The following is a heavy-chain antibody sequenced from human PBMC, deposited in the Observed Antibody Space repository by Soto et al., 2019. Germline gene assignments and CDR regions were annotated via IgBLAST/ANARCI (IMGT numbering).Heavy chain of an antibody. CDR3: ARDRVITFGGVIGH. V-gene: IGHV3-33*01. CDR2: IWYDGSNK. J-gene: IGHJ4*02. D-gene: IGHD3-16*02. Sequence: QVQLVESGGGVVQPGRSLRLSCAASGFTFSSYGMHWVRQAPGKGLEWVAVIWYDGSNKYYADSVKGRFTISRDNSKNTLYLQMNSLRAEDTAVYYCARDRVITFGGVIGHWGQGTLVTVSS. CDR1: GFTFSSYG.